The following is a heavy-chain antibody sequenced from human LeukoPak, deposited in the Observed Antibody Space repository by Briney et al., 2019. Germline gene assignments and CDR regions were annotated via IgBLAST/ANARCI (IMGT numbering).Heavy chain of an antibody. CDR2: IRYDGSNK. CDR1: GFTFSSYG. J-gene: IGHJ4*02. D-gene: IGHD3-10*01. V-gene: IGHV3-30*02. Sequence: GGSLRLSCAASGFTFSSYGMHWVRQAPGKGLEWVAVIRYDGSNKYYADSVKGLFTISRDNSKNTLYLQMNSLRAEDPAVYYCAKARRELWFGELFNWGQGTLVTVSS. CDR3: AKARRELWFGELFN.